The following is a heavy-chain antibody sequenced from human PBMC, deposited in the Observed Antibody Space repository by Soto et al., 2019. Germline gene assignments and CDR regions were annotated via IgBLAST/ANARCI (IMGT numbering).Heavy chain of an antibody. CDR1: GYTFTDYY. CDR2: INHGGGST. CDR3: ARPPFPGCINAVCYPFDY. D-gene: IGHD2-8*01. V-gene: IGHV1-46*01. Sequence: QVQLVQSGAEVKKPGASVKVCCKASGYTFTDYYIHWVRQAPGQGLEWMGMINHGGGSTDYAQKFRGRVTMTRDTSTGTVYMELSSLRSEDTAVYYCARPPFPGCINAVCYPFDYWGQGTLVTVSS. J-gene: IGHJ4*02.